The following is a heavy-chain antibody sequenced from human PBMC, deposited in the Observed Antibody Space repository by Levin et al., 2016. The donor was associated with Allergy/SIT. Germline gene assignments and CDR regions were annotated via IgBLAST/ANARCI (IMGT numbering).Heavy chain of an antibody. Sequence: SETLSLTCTVSGGSVSSGSYYWSWIRQPPGKGLEWIGYIYYSGSTNYNPSLKSRVTISVDTSKNQFSLKLSSVTAADTAVYYCARWVVPAPNRNWFDPWGQGTLVTVSS. CDR1: GGSVSSGSYY. CDR3: ARWVVPAPNRNWFDP. V-gene: IGHV4-61*01. J-gene: IGHJ5*02. D-gene: IGHD2-2*01. CDR2: IYYSGST.